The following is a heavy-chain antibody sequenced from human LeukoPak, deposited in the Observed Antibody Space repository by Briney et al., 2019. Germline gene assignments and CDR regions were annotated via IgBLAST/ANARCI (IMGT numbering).Heavy chain of an antibody. J-gene: IGHJ4*02. D-gene: IGHD3-16*01. CDR1: GFTFSSYG. CDR3: ARLTDLAGAYDFVGFDY. CDR2: ISGSGGST. Sequence: GGSLRLSCAASGFTFSSYGMSWVRQAPGKGLEWVSAISGSGGSTYYADSVKGRFTISRDNSKNTLYLQMNSLKTEDTALYYCARLTDLAGAYDFVGFDYWGQGTLVTVSS. V-gene: IGHV3-23*01.